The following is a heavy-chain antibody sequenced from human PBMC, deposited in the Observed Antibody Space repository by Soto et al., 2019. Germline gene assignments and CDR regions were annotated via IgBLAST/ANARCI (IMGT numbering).Heavy chain of an antibody. CDR1: GFTFSSYA. D-gene: IGHD5-18*01. CDR3: AKGHGYGFDY. J-gene: IGHJ4*02. Sequence: GGSLRLSCAVAGFTFSSYAMNWVRQAPGKGLEWVSGISGSGGSTYHADSVKGRLTISRDNSKNTLYLQMNSLRAEDTAVYYCAKGHGYGFDYWGQGTLVTVSS. CDR2: ISGSGGST. V-gene: IGHV3-23*01.